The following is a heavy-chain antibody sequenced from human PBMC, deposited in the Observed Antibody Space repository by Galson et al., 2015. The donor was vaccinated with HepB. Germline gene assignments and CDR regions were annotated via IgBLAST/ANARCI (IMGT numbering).Heavy chain of an antibody. V-gene: IGHV3-48*03. D-gene: IGHD3-10*01. J-gene: IGHJ4*02. CDR2: ITSSRDAI. CDR1: GFTFRSYA. CDR3: ARDSSFYYGSGTFLQRLDY. Sequence: SLRLSCAASGFTFRSYAMNWVRQAPGQGLEWISCITSSRDAIYYADSVKGRFTISSDNANNLLYLHLNSLRADDTAVYYCARDSSFYYGSGTFLQRLDYWGQGTLVSVSS.